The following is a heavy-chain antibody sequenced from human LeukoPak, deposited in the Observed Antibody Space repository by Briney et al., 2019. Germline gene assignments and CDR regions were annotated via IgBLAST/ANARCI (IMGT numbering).Heavy chain of an antibody. J-gene: IGHJ5*02. Sequence: ASVKVPCKASGYTFTGYYMHWVRQAPGQGLEWMGWINPNSGGTNYAQKFQGRVTMTRDTSISTAYMELSRLRSDDTAVYYCARDTQDYYDSSGYYHWGQGTLVTVSS. CDR3: ARDTQDYYDSSGYYH. D-gene: IGHD3-22*01. CDR2: INPNSGGT. CDR1: GYTFTGYY. V-gene: IGHV1-2*02.